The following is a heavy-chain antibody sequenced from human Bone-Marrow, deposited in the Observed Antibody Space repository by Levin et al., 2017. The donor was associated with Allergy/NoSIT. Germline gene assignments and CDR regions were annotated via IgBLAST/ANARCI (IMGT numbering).Heavy chain of an antibody. CDR1: GFSFSSYG. V-gene: IGHV3-23*01. CDR3: AKDSLVATY. J-gene: IGHJ4*02. Sequence: GGSLRLSCAASGFSFSSYGMSWVRQAPGKGLEWVSSISDSVVSTYYADSVKGRFTIFRDNSKNMMYLQMKSLRAEDTAVYYCAKDSLVATYWGQGILVTVSS. CDR2: ISDSVVST. D-gene: IGHD5-12*01.